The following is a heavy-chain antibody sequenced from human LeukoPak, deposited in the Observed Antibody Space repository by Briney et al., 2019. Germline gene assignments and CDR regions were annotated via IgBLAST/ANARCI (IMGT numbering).Heavy chain of an antibody. J-gene: IGHJ4*02. CDR2: IYYSGST. CDR1: GGSISSYY. D-gene: IGHD1-26*01. CDR3: ARHGASGSYLYYFDY. V-gene: IGHV4-59*08. Sequence: PSETLSLTCTVSGGSISSYYWSWIRQTPGKGLEWIGYIYYSGSTNYNPSLKSRVTISVDTSKNQFSLKLSSVTAADTVVYFCARHGASGSYLYYFDYWGQGTLVTVSS.